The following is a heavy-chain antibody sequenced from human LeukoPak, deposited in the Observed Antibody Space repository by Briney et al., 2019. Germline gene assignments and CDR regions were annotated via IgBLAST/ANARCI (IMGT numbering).Heavy chain of an antibody. D-gene: IGHD2-2*01. V-gene: IGHV1-8*03. CDR1: GYTFTSYD. CDR3: ARVVPAANIHDAFDI. Sequence: GASVKVSCKASGYTFTSYDINWVRQATGQGLEWMGWMNPNSGNTGYAQKFQGRVTITRNTSISTAYMELSSLRSEDTAVYYCARVVPAANIHDAFDIWGQGTMVTVSS. CDR2: MNPNSGNT. J-gene: IGHJ3*02.